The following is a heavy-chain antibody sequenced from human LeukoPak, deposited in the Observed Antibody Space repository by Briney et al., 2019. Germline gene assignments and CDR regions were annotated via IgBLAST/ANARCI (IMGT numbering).Heavy chain of an antibody. D-gene: IGHD7-27*01. CDR1: GFTFTSYS. J-gene: IGHJ4*02. CDR2: IKSKVDGGTT. Sequence: GGSLRLSCAASGFTFTSYSMNWVRQTPGKGLEWVGLIKSKVDGGTTDYAAPVKGRFTISRDDSENTLYLQMSSLKIEDTAIYYCTKDPPLTGGVYSAHWGPGTLVTVSS. V-gene: IGHV3-15*07. CDR3: TKDPPLTGGVYSAH.